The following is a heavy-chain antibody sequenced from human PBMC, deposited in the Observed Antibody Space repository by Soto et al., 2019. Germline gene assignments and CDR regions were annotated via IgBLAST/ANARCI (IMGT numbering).Heavy chain of an antibody. CDR1: GFTFSDYY. CDR3: ARGKSIFYGMDV. Sequence: QVQLVESGGGLVKPGGSLRLSCATSGFTFSDYYMIWIRQAPGKGLEWVSYISSSGTTIYHADSVKGRFTISRDNAKNSLFLQMNSLRAEDTAVYYCARGKSIFYGMDVWGQGTTVTVSS. V-gene: IGHV3-11*01. J-gene: IGHJ6*02. CDR2: ISSSGTTI. D-gene: IGHD2-15*01.